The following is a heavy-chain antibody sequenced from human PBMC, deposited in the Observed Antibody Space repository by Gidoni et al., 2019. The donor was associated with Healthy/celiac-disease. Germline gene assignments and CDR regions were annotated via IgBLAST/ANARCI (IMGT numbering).Heavy chain of an antibody. D-gene: IGHD6-19*01. CDR2: IIPIFGTA. J-gene: IGHJ6*02. CDR1: GCPFTSYA. Sequence: QVQLVQSGAEVKKPGSSVKVSCKASGCPFTSYAISWVRQAPGQGLEWSGGIIPIFGTASYGQKFQGRVTITADEATSTAYMELSSLRSEDTAVYYCARAMGSRYSSGWYFAGMDVWGQGTTVTVSS. V-gene: IGHV1-69*01. CDR3: ARAMGSRYSSGWYFAGMDV.